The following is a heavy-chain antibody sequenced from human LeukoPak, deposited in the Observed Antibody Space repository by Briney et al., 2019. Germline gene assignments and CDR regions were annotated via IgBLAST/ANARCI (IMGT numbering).Heavy chain of an antibody. CDR2: IRSKANSYAT. Sequence: GGSLRLSCAASGFTFSGSTIDWVRRASGKGLEWVGRIRSKANSYATGYTASVKGRFTISRDDSKNTAYLQMNSLKTEDTAVYYCTRPRGDSSSWYFDYWGQGTLATVSS. CDR1: GFTFSGST. CDR3: TRPRGDSSSWYFDY. D-gene: IGHD6-13*01. V-gene: IGHV3-73*01. J-gene: IGHJ4*02.